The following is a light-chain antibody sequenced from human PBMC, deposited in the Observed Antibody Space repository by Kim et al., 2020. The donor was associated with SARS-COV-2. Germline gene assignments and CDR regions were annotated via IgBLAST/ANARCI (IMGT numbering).Light chain of an antibody. V-gene: IGKV3-15*01. Sequence: EIAMTQSPATLAVSPGERATLSCRARQNVNSNLVWYQQKPGQAPRLLIYGASARATGIPYRFSGSGSGTEFTLTIRRVQPEDFAIYYSRHYDDRTRAFGGGTKLEI. CDR1: QNVNSN. J-gene: IGKJ4*01. CDR2: GAS. CDR3: RHYDDRTRA.